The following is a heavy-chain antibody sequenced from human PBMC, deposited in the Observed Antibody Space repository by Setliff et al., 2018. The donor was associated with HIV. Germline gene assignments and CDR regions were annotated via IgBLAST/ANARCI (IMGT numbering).Heavy chain of an antibody. Sequence: SETLSLTCSVSGGSVGSGSYYWSWIRQSPGKGLEWLGYIYYSGSTTYNPSLRSRVTISIDTSKNQFSLNLRSDDTAVYYCARDDGGYNYAEAFDVWGQGTMVTVSS. V-gene: IGHV4-61*01. CDR1: GGSVGSGSYY. CDR2: IYYSGST. J-gene: IGHJ3*01. D-gene: IGHD3-16*01. CDR3: ARDDGGYNYAEAFDV.